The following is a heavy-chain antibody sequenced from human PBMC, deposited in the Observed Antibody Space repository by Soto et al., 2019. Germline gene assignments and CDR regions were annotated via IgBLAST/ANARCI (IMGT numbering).Heavy chain of an antibody. J-gene: IGHJ4*02. CDR1: GDTFTDYY. D-gene: IGHD2-21*02. CDR2: VNPSGGHT. V-gene: IGHV1-46*01. Sequence: QVQLMQSGAEVKKPGASVKVSCKASGDTFTDYYIHWVRQAPGQGLEWMGTVNPSGGHTTYAQHFLGRVTITRDTSTSTLYRELTSLTSDDPAIYYGARGGHVVVVTAALDYWGQGTLVTVSS. CDR3: ARGGHVVVVTAALDY.